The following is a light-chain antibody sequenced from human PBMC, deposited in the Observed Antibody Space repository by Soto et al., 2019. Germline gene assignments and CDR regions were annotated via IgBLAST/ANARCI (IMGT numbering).Light chain of an antibody. Sequence: QSALTQPASVSGSPGQSITISCTGTSSDVGGYNYVSWYQQHPGKAPKLMIYDVSNRPSGVSNRFSGSKSGNTASLTISCLQVEDEADYYCSSYTSSSTLNYVFGTGTKVTVL. J-gene: IGLJ1*01. V-gene: IGLV2-14*01. CDR3: SSYTSSSTLNYV. CDR1: SSDVGGYNY. CDR2: DVS.